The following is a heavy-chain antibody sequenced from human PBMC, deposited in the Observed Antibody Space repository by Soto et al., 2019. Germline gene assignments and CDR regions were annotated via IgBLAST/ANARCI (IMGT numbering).Heavy chain of an antibody. CDR2: IIPIFGTA. CDR1: GGTFSSYA. D-gene: IGHD3-22*01. CDR3: ARDLLVDYDSSGYYYNYFDY. J-gene: IGHJ4*02. V-gene: IGHV1-69*13. Sequence: SVKVSCKASGGTFSSYAISWVRQAPGQGLEWMGGIIPIFGTANYAQKFQGRVTITADESTSTAYMELSSLRSEDTAVYYCARDLLVDYDSSGYYYNYFDYWGQGTLVIFSS.